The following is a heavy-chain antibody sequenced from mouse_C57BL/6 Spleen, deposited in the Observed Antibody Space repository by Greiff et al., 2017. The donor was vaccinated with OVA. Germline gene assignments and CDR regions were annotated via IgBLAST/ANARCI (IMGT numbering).Heavy chain of an antibody. CDR1: GFTFSSYG. J-gene: IGHJ3*01. CDR3: ATGDYGSSFAY. V-gene: IGHV5-6*02. D-gene: IGHD1-1*01. Sequence: EVKLVESGGDLVKPGGSLKLSCAASGFTFSSYGMSWVRQTPDKRLEWVATISSGGSYTYYPDSVKGRFTISRDNAKNTLYLQMSSLKSEDTAMYYCATGDYGSSFAYWGQGTLVTVSA. CDR2: ISSGGSYT.